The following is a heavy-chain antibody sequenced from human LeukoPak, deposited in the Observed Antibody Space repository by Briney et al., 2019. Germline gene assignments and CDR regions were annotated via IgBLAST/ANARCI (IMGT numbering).Heavy chain of an antibody. D-gene: IGHD2-2*01. Sequence: GGSLRLSCAASGFTVSSNYMSWVRQAPGKGLEWVSVIYSGGSTYYADSVKDRFSISRDNSKNTVYLQMHSLRAEDTAVYYCGCYGEPGFDYWGQGTLVTVSS. CDR2: IYSGGST. V-gene: IGHV3-66*01. J-gene: IGHJ4*02. CDR1: GFTVSSNY. CDR3: GCYGEPGFDY.